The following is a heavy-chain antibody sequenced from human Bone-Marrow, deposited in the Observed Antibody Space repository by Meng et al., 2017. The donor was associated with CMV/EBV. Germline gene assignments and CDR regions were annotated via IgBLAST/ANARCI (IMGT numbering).Heavy chain of an antibody. CDR2: ISTSGSTK. D-gene: IGHD3-10*01. J-gene: IGHJ4*02. CDR3: ARDPLIDYYASGSYTFDY. Sequence: LSLTCAASGFIFSGYEMNWVRQAPGKGLEWVSYISTSGSTKYYADSVKGRFTISRDNAKSSLFLQMNSLRDEDTAVYYCARDPLIDYYASGSYTFDYWGQGTLVNGAS. V-gene: IGHV3-48*03. CDR1: GFIFSGYE.